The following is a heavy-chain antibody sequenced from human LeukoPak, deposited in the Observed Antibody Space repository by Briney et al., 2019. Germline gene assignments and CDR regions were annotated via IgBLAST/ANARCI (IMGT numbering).Heavy chain of an antibody. CDR3: ARYHRGSYYFDY. J-gene: IGHJ4*02. V-gene: IGHV4-59*01. D-gene: IGHD1-26*01. Sequence: SETLSLTCTGSGGSISSYYWSWIRQPPGKGLEWIGYIYYGGSTSYNPSLKSRVTISVDTSKNQLSLKLSSVTAADTAVYYCARYHRGSYYFDYWGQGTLVTVSS. CDR2: IYYGGST. CDR1: GGSISSYY.